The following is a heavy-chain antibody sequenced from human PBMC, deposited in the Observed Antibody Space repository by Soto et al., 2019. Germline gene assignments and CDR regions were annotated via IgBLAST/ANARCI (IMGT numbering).Heavy chain of an antibody. CDR2: ISSDEKIK. CDR3: ARGLRSVLDY. D-gene: IGHD6-6*01. CDR1: GFIFSNFG. Sequence: QVQLVESGGGVVQPGGSLRLSCVASGFIFSNFGMHWVRQAPGKGLEWVAVISSDEKIKQYAYYVRGRFAISRDNSKNTLYLQMTSGRAEDTDIYECARGLRSVLDYWGQGTLVTGSS. J-gene: IGHJ4*02. V-gene: IGHV3-33*01.